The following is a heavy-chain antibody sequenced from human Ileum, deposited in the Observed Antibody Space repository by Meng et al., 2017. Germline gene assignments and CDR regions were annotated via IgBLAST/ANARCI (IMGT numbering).Heavy chain of an antibody. CDR2: SYKAGDS. J-gene: IGHJ6*02. CDR1: GFIVSSNY. Sequence: GGSLRLSCAASGFIVSSNYMSWVRQAPGKGLEWVSVSYKAGDSYHADSVKGRVTISRDNAENTLYLQMNRLTTQDTAVYYCSGCSDPSTAYGMDVWGQGTMVTVSS. CDR3: SGCSDPSTAYGMDV. D-gene: IGHD3-16*01. V-gene: IGHV3-53*01.